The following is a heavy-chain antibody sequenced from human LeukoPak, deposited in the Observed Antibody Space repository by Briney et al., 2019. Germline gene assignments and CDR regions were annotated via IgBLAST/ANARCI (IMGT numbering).Heavy chain of an antibody. J-gene: IGHJ6*02. CDR3: ARSYSSSSSTNNYYYGMDV. V-gene: IGHV3-30-3*01. Sequence: GGSLRLSCAASGFTFSSYAMHWVRQAPGKGLEWVAVISYDGSNKYYADSVKGRFTISRDNSKNTLYLQMNSLRAEDTAVYYCARSYSSSSSTNNYYYGMDVWGQGTTVTVSS. CDR2: ISYDGSNK. D-gene: IGHD6-6*01. CDR1: GFTFSSYA.